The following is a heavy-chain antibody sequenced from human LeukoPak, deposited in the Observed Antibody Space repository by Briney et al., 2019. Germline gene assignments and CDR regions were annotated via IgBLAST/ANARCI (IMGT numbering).Heavy chain of an antibody. D-gene: IGHD3/OR15-3a*01. J-gene: IGHJ3*01. CDR3: ARWGTGSAFDF. V-gene: IGHV4-59*10. Sequence: EWIGRIYTSGSTNYNPSLKSRVTMSVDTSKNQFSLKLSSVTAADTAVYYCARWGTGSAFDFWGQGTMVTVSS. CDR2: IYTSGST.